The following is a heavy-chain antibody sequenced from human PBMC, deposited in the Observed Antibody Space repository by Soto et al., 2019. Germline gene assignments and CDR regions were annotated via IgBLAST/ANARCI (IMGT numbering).Heavy chain of an antibody. Sequence: EVQLVESGGGLVQPGGSLRLSCAASGFTFSSYWMHWVRQAPGKGLVWVSRINSDGSSTGYADSVMGRFTISRDNAKNTLYLQVNSLRAEATAVYYCARDQGYCSGGSCYVAGYWGQGTLVTVSS. D-gene: IGHD2-15*01. CDR2: INSDGSST. CDR1: GFTFSSYW. J-gene: IGHJ4*02. V-gene: IGHV3-74*01. CDR3: ARDQGYCSGGSCYVAGY.